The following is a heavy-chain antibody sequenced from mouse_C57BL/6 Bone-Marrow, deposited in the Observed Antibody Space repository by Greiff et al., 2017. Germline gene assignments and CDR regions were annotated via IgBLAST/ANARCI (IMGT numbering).Heavy chain of an antibody. J-gene: IGHJ1*03. CDR2: INPNNGGT. CDR3: AVRLRYFDV. Sequence: EVQLQQSGPELVKPGASVKISCKASGYTFTDYYMNWVKQSHGKSLEWIGDINPNNGGTSYNQKFKGKATLTVDKSSSTAYMELRSLTSEDSAVYYCAVRLRYFDVWGTGTTVTVSS. V-gene: IGHV1-26*01. CDR1: GYTFTDYY. D-gene: IGHD1-2*01.